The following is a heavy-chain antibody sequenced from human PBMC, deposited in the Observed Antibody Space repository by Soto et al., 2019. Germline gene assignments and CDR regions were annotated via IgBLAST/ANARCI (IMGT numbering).Heavy chain of an antibody. CDR2: IIPIFGTA. CDR3: ARGQGPMAFIYSYYGMDV. CDR1: GGTFSSYA. J-gene: IGHJ6*02. D-gene: IGHD3-10*01. V-gene: IGHV1-69*01. Sequence: QVQLVQSGAEVKKPGSSVKVSCTASGGTFSSYAITRVRQAPGQGLEWMGGIIPIFGTANYAQKIQGRVTITADESTSTACMELSRLRSEDTAVYDSARGQGPMAFIYSYYGMDVWGQGTTVTVSS.